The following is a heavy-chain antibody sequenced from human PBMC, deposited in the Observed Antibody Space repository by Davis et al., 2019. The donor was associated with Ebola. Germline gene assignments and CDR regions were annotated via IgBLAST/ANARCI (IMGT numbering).Heavy chain of an antibody. CDR3: ARDVSMDTIFGVVITNWFDP. CDR2: ISGSGGSA. J-gene: IGHJ5*02. Sequence: PGGSLRLSCEASGFTFNIYAMGWVRQAPGKGLEWVSVISGSGGSAYYSDSVKGRFTISRDNSMKSLYLQMNSLRAEDTAVYYCARDVSMDTIFGVVITNWFDPWGQGTLVTVSS. D-gene: IGHD3-3*01. V-gene: IGHV3-23*01. CDR1: GFTFNIYA.